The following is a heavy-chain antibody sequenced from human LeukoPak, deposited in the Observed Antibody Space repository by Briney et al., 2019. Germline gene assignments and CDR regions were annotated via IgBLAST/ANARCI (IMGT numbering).Heavy chain of an antibody. D-gene: IGHD3-22*01. CDR3: AQDMYTYDSTYFDS. Sequence: GGSLRLSCADGRFTASSYAMTWVRQAPGKGLEWISCIRGTDDTTYYADSVKGRFTISRDNSRSTLYLQMHSLRAEDTAMYYYAQDMYTYDSTYFDSWGQGALVTVAS. V-gene: IGHV3-23*01. CDR2: IRGTDDTT. CDR1: RFTASSYA. J-gene: IGHJ4*02.